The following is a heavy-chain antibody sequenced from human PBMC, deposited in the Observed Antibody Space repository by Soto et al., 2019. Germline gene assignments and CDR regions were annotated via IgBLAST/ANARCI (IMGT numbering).Heavy chain of an antibody. D-gene: IGHD2-2*01. V-gene: IGHV1-8*01. J-gene: IGHJ4*02. CDR3: ARAPRPAAIAVLDH. CDR2: VNPSNGDA. CDR1: GYSFTSYN. Sequence: QVQLEQSGTEVKEPGASVKVSCKASGYSFTSYNINWVRQTTGQGLEWMGWVNPSNGDAVLAQRFQGRVTMSSDTSITTAFVEVSSLAPEDAAIYFCARAPRPAAIAVLDHWGQGTLVSVSS.